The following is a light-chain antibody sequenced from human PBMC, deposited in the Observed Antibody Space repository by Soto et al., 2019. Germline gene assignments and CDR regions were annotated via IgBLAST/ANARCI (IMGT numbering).Light chain of an antibody. CDR3: QQYGTSLFT. V-gene: IGKV3-20*01. CDR1: QSAYSSY. Sequence: ELVLTQSPGTLSLSPGDRATLSCRSSQSAYSSYLSWYQQKPGQAPRLLIYGASNRATGIPDRFSSSGSGTDFTLTISGLEPEDFAVYYCQQYGTSLFTFGGGTRVEIK. J-gene: IGKJ4*01. CDR2: GAS.